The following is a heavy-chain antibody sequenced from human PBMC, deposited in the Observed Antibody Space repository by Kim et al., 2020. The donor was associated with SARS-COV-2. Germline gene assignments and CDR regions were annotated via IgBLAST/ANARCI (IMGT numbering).Heavy chain of an antibody. CDR1: GITFSGYY. Sequence: GGSLRLSCAASGITFSGYYMGWIRQAPGEGLEWVSYITSSSSTYYADSVEGRFTISRDNAKKSLFLQMNTLRAEDTAVYYCVRVRGYCSGNNCYGYYFDYWGQGTLVTVSS. CDR3: VRVRGYCSGNNCYGYYFDY. V-gene: IGHV3-11*01. D-gene: IGHD2-2*01. J-gene: IGHJ4*02. CDR2: ITSSSST.